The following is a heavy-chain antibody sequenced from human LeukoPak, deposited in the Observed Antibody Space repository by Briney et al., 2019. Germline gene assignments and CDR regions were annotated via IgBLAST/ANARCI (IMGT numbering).Heavy chain of an antibody. CDR2: IHHNGRI. J-gene: IGHJ4*02. CDR3: SRESSSSSDY. CDR1: GSSISTDYY. V-gene: IGHV4-38-2*02. D-gene: IGHD6-6*01. Sequence: PSETLSLTCAVSGSSISTDYYWSWIRQPPGKELEWIGSIHHNGRIYYSPSLKSRATLSLDTSKNQLSLRLSSLTAADTALYFCSRESSSSSDYWGQGTLVTVSS.